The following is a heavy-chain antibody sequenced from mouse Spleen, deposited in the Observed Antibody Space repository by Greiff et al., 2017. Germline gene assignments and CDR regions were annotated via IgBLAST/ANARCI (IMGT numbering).Heavy chain of an antibody. CDR3: ARRTEAMDY. V-gene: IGHV7-1*01. J-gene: IGHJ4*01. CDR1: GFTFSDFY. Sequence: EVKLVESGGGLVQSGRSLRLSCATSGFTFSDFYMEWVRQAPGKGLEWIAASRNKANDYTTEYSASVKGRFIVSRDTSQSILYLQMNALRAEDTAIYYCARRTEAMDYWGQGTSVTVSS. CDR2: SRNKANDYTT.